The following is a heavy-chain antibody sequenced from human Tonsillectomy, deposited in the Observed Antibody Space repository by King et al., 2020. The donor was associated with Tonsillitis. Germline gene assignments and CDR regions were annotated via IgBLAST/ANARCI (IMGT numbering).Heavy chain of an antibody. D-gene: IGHD3-22*01. CDR1: GFTFSSYE. CDR3: ARETYDSSGFDH. CDR2: ISSSGSTI. V-gene: IGHV3-48*03. J-gene: IGHJ4*02. Sequence: VQLVESGGGLVQPGGSLRLSCAASGFTFSSYEMNWVRQAPGKGLEWVSYISSSGSTIYYADSVKGRFTISRHNAKNSLYPQMNSLRAEDTAVYYCARETYDSSGFDHWGQGTLVTVSS.